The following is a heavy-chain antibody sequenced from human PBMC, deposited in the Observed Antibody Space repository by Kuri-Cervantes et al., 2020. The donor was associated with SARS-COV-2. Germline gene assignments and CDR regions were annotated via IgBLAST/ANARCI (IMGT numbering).Heavy chain of an antibody. J-gene: IGHJ6*02. CDR3: ARDPTAGRLRYFDWFSSGPSNYYGMDV. V-gene: IGHV3-13*05. D-gene: IGHD3-9*01. Sequence: GGSLRLSCAASGFTFSSYDMHWVRQATGKGLEWVSAIGTAGDPYYPGSVKGRFTISRDNAKNSLYLQMNSLRAEDTAVYYCARDPTAGRLRYFDWFSSGPSNYYGMDVWGQGTTVTVSS. CDR1: GFTFSSYD. CDR2: IGTAGDP.